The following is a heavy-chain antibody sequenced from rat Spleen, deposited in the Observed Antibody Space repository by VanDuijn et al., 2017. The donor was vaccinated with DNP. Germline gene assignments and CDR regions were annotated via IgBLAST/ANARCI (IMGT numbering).Heavy chain of an antibody. D-gene: IGHD4-1*01. Sequence: EVQLVESGGGSVQPGRSLKLSCAASGFTFSDYYMAWVRQAPKKGLEWVAYISYEGSRSYYGDSVKGRFTISRDNAKSSLYLQMNSLRSEDTATYYCTTLYGDWGQGVMVTVSS. CDR1: GFTFSDYY. CDR2: ISYEGSRS. J-gene: IGHJ2*01. V-gene: IGHV5-22*01. CDR3: TTLYGD.